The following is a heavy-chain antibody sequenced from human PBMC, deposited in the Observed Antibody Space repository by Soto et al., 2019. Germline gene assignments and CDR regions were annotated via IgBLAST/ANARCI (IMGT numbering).Heavy chain of an antibody. CDR3: AKDYGGNLDAFDI. V-gene: IGHV3-30*18. J-gene: IGHJ3*02. CDR1: GFTFSSYG. Sequence: QVQLVESGGGVVQPGRSLRLSCAASGFTFSSYGMHWVRQAPGKGLEWVAVISYDGSNKYYADSVKGRFTISRDNSKNTLYLQMNSLRAEDTAVYYCAKDYGGNLDAFDIWGRGTMVTVSS. D-gene: IGHD4-17*01. CDR2: ISYDGSNK.